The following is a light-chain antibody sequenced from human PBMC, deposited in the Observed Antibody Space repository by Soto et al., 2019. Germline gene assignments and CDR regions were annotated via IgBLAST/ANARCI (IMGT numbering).Light chain of an antibody. CDR3: QQYDTWPLT. V-gene: IGKV3D-15*01. CDR2: DIS. J-gene: IGKJ4*01. Sequence: ETVMTQFPATLSVSPGERATLSCRASQYVSTNLAWYQQQPGQPPRLLIYDISNRATGIPARFSGSGSETEFAITITSLQSEDFAVYYCQQYDTWPLTFGGGTKVEIK. CDR1: QYVSTN.